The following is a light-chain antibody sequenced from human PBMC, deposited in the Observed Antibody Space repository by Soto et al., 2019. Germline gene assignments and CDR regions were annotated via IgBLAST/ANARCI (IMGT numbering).Light chain of an antibody. J-gene: IGLJ3*02. CDR3: AAWDGSLNGNLV. CDR2: SNY. CDR1: NSNIGSNT. V-gene: IGLV1-44*01. Sequence: QSVLTQPPSASGTPGQRVTISCSGSNSNIGSNTVNWYQQLPGTAPKLLIYSNYQRPSGVPDRFSGSKSGTSASLAIGGLQSEDEADYYCAAWDGSLNGNLVFGGGTKLTVL.